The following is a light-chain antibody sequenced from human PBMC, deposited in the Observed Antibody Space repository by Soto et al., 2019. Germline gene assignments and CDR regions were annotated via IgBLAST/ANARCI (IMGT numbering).Light chain of an antibody. Sequence: QSALTQPASVSGSPGQSITIPCPGTSGDVGGYNLVSWYQQLPGKAPKLMIYEVTERPSGVSNRFSGSKSGNTASLTISGLQPDDEADYYCCSYAGNSEVFGTGTKVTVL. CDR3: CSYAGNSEV. CDR1: SGDVGGYNL. CDR2: EVT. V-gene: IGLV2-23*02. J-gene: IGLJ1*01.